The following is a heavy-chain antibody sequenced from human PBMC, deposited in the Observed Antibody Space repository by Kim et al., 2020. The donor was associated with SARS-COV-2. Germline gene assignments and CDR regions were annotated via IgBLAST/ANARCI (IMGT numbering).Heavy chain of an antibody. J-gene: IGHJ5*02. Sequence: GGSLRLSCEASGFTFGNYSMNWVRQGPGKGLVWVSRINSDGGDTHYADSVKGRFTISRDNAENTLHLQLNSLGVEDTAIYYCARGTFQQGFDPWGRETLVTVSS. V-gene: IGHV3-74*01. CDR2: INSDGGDT. CDR3: ARGTFQQGFDP. CDR1: GFTFGNYS.